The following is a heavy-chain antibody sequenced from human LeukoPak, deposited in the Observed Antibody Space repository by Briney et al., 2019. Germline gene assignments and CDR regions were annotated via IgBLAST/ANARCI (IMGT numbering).Heavy chain of an antibody. CDR1: GFTFSSYA. D-gene: IGHD3-16*02. J-gene: IGHJ4*02. V-gene: IGHV3-30*04. Sequence: GGSLRLSCAASGFTFSSYAMHWVRQAPGKGLEWVAVISYDGSNKYYADSVKGRFTISRDNSKNTLYLQMNSLRAEDTAVYYCARDAPRNSGSSLYWGQGTLVTVSS. CDR2: ISYDGSNK. CDR3: ARDAPRNSGSSLY.